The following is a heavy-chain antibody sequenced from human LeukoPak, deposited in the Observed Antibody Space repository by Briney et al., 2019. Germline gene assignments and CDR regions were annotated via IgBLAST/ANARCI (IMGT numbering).Heavy chain of an antibody. CDR2: NSYQGSNK. Sequence: PGRSLRLSCAASGFTFRSYAMFWVRQAPGKGMEWVAVNSYQGSNKYYADAVKGRFTISRDNYKYTMYLQMNSLRAEDTAVNYCARDLTGYLYYGMDVWGQGTTVTVSS. CDR1: GFTFRSYA. D-gene: IGHD3-9*01. J-gene: IGHJ6*02. CDR3: ARDLTGYLYYGMDV. V-gene: IGHV3-30-3*01.